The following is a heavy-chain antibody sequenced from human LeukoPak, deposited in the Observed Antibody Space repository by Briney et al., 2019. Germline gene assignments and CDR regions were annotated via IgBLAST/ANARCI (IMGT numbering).Heavy chain of an antibody. J-gene: IGHJ4*02. CDR1: GFTFSAYA. D-gene: IGHD1-26*01. Sequence: GGSLRLSCSASGFTFSAYAMSWVRQAPGKGLEWVSAISGSGGRIYYGASVKGRFTISRDNSKNTLNLQMNSLRAEDTAVYYCATSKYSGSYWGQGTLVTVSS. CDR2: ISGSGGRI. CDR3: ATSKYSGSY. V-gene: IGHV3-23*01.